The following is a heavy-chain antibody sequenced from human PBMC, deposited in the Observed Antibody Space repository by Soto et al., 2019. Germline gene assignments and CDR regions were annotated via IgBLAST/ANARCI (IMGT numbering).Heavy chain of an antibody. Sequence: GSLRLSCAASGFTFSDYYMSWIRQAPGKGLEWISYISSSSSYTNYADSVKGRFTISRDNAKKSLYLQMNSLRAEDTAVYYCASQRVEMATFLFDYWGQGTRVTVSS. CDR3: ASQRVEMATFLFDY. V-gene: IGHV3-11*06. J-gene: IGHJ4*02. CDR2: ISSSSSYT. D-gene: IGHD5-12*01. CDR1: GFTFSDYY.